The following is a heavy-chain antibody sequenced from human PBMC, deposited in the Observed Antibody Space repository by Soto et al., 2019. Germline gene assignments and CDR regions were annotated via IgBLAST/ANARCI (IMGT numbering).Heavy chain of an antibody. CDR2: ISAYNGNT. CDR1: GYTFTSYG. V-gene: IGHV1-18*04. J-gene: IGHJ4*02. CDR3: ARTQHTYYYDGSRYYHGY. D-gene: IGHD3-22*01. Sequence: ASVKVSFKASGYTFTSYGISWVRQAPGQGLEWMGWISAYNGNTNYAQKLQGRVTMTTDTSTSTAYMELRSLRSDDTAVYYCARTQHTYYYDGSRYYHGYWGQGTLVTVSS.